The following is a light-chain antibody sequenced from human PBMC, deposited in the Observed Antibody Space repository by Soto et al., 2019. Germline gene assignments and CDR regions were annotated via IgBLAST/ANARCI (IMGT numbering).Light chain of an antibody. Sequence: QSVLTQPPSVSAAPGQKVTISCSGSSSNIGNNYVSWYQHLPGTAPKLLIYDNDRRPSGIPDRFSGSKSGTSATLDITGLQTGDEADYYCGTWDNSLSAVFGGGTQLTVL. CDR2: DND. CDR3: GTWDNSLSAV. J-gene: IGLJ2*01. CDR1: SSNIGNNY. V-gene: IGLV1-51*01.